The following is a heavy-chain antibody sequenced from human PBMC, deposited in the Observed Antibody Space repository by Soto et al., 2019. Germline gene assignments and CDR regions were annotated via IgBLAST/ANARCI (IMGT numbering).Heavy chain of an antibody. CDR1: GYSFTSYW. CDR2: ADPSDSYT. Sequence: DSLKISCEGSGYSFTSYWISWVRQMPGKGLEWMGRADPSDSYTNYSPSFQGHVTISADKSSSTACLQWSSLKASDTAVYYGARRDYSTTDYGMDVWGQGTTVTVSS. D-gene: IGHD4-4*01. CDR3: ARRDYSTTDYGMDV. V-gene: IGHV5-10-1*01. J-gene: IGHJ6*02.